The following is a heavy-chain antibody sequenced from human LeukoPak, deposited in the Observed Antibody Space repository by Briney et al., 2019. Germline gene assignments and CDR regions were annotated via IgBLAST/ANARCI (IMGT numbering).Heavy chain of an antibody. CDR2: IYYSGST. D-gene: IGHD3-3*01. CDR1: GGSISSSSYY. V-gene: IGHV4-39*07. J-gene: IGHJ5*02. Sequence: PSETLSLTCTVSGGSISSSSYYWGWIRQPPGEGLEWIGSIYYSGSTYYNPSLKSRVTISVDTSKNQFSLKLSSVTAADTAVYYCARDGRLRFLEWLPEYRTTWGQGTLVTVSS. CDR3: ARDGRLRFLEWLPEYRTT.